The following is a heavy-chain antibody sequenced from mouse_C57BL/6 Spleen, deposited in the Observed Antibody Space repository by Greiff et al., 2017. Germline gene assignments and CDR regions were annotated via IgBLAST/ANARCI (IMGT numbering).Heavy chain of an antibody. CDR2: IHPSDSDT. D-gene: IGHD2-3*01. J-gene: IGHJ4*01. CDR1: GYTFTSYW. Sequence: VQLQQPGAELVQPGASVKVSCKASGYTFTSYWMHWVKQRPGQGLEWIGRIHPSDSDTNYNQKFKGKATLTVDKSSSTAYMQLSSLTSEDSAVYYCAIADGYSVDAMDYWGQGTSVTVSS. CDR3: AIADGYSVDAMDY. V-gene: IGHV1-74*01.